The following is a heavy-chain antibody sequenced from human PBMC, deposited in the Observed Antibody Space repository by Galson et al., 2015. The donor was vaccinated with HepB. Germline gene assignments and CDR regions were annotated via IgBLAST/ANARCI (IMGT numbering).Heavy chain of an antibody. V-gene: IGHV3-11*01. CDR2: ISNGGSTI. J-gene: IGHJ6*03. CDR3: ARVVRYYYYYMDV. D-gene: IGHD3-10*01. Sequence: SLRLSCAASGFTFSVYYMSWIRQAPGRGLEWVSYISNGGSTIYYADSVKGRFTISRDNAKNSLYLQMNSLRAEDTAVYYCARVVRYYYYYMDVWGQGTTVTVSS. CDR1: GFTFSVYY.